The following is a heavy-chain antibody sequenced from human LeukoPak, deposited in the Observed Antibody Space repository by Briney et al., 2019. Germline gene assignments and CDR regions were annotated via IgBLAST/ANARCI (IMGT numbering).Heavy chain of an antibody. V-gene: IGHV3-33*07. CDR3: ARPDYGASGDY. D-gene: IGHD4-17*01. CDR1: GFTFNRCW. J-gene: IGHJ4*02. CDR2: IWHDGSNK. Sequence: GGSLRLSCVVSGFTFNRCWMNWVRQAPGKGLEWVAVIWHDGSNKYYTDSVKGRFTISRDDSKNTLYLQMNSLKAEDTAVYYCARPDYGASGDYWGQGTLVTVSS.